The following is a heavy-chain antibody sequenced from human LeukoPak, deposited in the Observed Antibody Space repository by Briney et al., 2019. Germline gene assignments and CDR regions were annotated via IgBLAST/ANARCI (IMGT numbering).Heavy chain of an antibody. D-gene: IGHD5-12*01. CDR1: GYTLTELS. J-gene: IGHJ5*02. Sequence: ASVKVSCKVSGYTLTELSMHWVRQAPGKGREWMGGFDPEDGETIYAQKFQGRVTMTEDTSTDTAYMELSSLRSEDTAVYYCATVGGYSGYAVNWFDPWGQGTLVTVSS. V-gene: IGHV1-24*01. CDR2: FDPEDGET. CDR3: ATVGGYSGYAVNWFDP.